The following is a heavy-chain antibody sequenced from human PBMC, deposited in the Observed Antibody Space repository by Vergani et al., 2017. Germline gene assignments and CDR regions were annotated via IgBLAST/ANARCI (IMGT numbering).Heavy chain of an antibody. Sequence: EVQLLESGGGLVQPGGSLRLSCVASGFTFSSYAMGWVRQAPGKGLEWVSFISVSGDSTYYADSVQGRFTISRDNSKNTLDLQMNSLRAEDTAVYYCAKHFRGWGIDYWGQGTQVIVSS. CDR1: GFTFSSYA. CDR2: ISVSGDST. D-gene: IGHD3-16*01. V-gene: IGHV3-23*01. J-gene: IGHJ4*02. CDR3: AKHFRGWGIDY.